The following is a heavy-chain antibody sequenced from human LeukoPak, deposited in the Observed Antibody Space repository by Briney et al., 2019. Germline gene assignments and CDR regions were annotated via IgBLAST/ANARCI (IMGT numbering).Heavy chain of an antibody. V-gene: IGHV1-18*01. CDR3: ARDLGYCTNDVCYRNWFDP. J-gene: IGHJ5*02. CDR2: VITYNDNT. CDR1: GYTFTNYG. Sequence: ASVKVSCKASGYTFTNYGISWVRQAPGQGLEWVGWVITYNDNTNYAQKFQGKVTMTTDTSTSTAYMELRGLRSDDTAIYYCARDLGYCTNDVCYRNWFDPWGQGTLVTVSS. D-gene: IGHD2-8*01.